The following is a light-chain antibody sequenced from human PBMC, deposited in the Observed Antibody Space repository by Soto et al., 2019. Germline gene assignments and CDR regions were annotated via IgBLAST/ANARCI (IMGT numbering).Light chain of an antibody. V-gene: IGLV2-14*03. Sequence: QSALTQPASVSGSPGRSITISCTGAISDVGGYNYVSWYQHHPGKSPQLMIYDVSNRPSGVSNRFSGSKSGNTASLTISGLQAEDEADYYRSSYSTTSTLVFGTGTKVTVL. CDR1: ISDVGGYNY. J-gene: IGLJ1*01. CDR3: SSYSTTSTLV. CDR2: DVS.